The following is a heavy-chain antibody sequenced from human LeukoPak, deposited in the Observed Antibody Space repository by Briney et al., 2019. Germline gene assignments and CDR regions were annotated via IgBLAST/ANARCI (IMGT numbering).Heavy chain of an antibody. CDR3: AKRRSSTSRTDYFDY. D-gene: IGHD2-2*01. CDR2: ISGSGGST. J-gene: IGHJ4*02. V-gene: IGHV3-23*01. Sequence: PGGSLRLSCAASGFTFSSYAMSWVRQAPGKGLEWVSAISGSGGSTYYADSVKGRFTISRDNSKNTLHLQMNSLRAEDTAVYYCAKRRSSTSRTDYFDYWGQGTLVTVSS. CDR1: GFTFSSYA.